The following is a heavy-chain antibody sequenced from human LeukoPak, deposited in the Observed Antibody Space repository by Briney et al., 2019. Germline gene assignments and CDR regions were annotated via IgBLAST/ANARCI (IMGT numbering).Heavy chain of an antibody. V-gene: IGHV4-30-4*01. CDR3: ARASYYYDSSGYPDFDY. J-gene: IGHJ4*02. D-gene: IGHD3-22*01. Sequence: PSQTLSLTCTVSGGSISSGDYYWSWIRQPPGKGLEWIGYIYYSGSTYYNPSLKSRVTISVDTSKNQFSLKLSSVTAADTAVYYCARASYYYDSSGYPDFDYWGQGTLVTVSS. CDR2: IYYSGST. CDR1: GGSISSGDYY.